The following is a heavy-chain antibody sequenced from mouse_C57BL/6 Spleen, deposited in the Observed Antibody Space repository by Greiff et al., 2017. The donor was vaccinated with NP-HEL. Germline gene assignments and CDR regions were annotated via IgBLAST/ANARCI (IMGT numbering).Heavy chain of an antibody. J-gene: IGHJ1*03. CDR1: GFTIKDYY. Sequence: EVQLVESGAELVRPGASVKLSCTASGFTIKDYYMHWVKQRPEQGLEWIGRIDPEDGDTEYAPKFQGKATMTADTSSNTAYLQLSSLTSEDTAVYYCTTGITTGVGYFDVWGTGTTVTVSS. CDR3: TTGITTGVGYFDV. CDR2: IDPEDGDT. V-gene: IGHV14-1*01. D-gene: IGHD1-1*01.